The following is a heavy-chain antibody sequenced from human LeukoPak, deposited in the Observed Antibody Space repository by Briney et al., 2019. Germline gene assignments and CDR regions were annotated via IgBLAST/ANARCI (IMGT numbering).Heavy chain of an antibody. Sequence: GEPLKISCKGSGYTFSTYCIVWVRQMPGKGLEWMGIICPGDSATRYSPSFQGQVTISADKSITTAYLHWTYVTASDTAMYYCAREGYAGSYAGLNWFDPWGQGTLVTVSS. CDR2: ICPGDSAT. D-gene: IGHD1-26*01. J-gene: IGHJ5*02. CDR1: GYTFSTYC. CDR3: AREGYAGSYAGLNWFDP. V-gene: IGHV5-51*01.